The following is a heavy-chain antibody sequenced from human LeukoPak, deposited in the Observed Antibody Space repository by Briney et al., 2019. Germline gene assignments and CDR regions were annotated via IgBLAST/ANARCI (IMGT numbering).Heavy chain of an antibody. Sequence: ASVKVSCKASGYTFTSYGISWVRQAPGQGLEWMGWISAYNGNTKYAQKLQDRVTMTTDTSTTTAYMEVRSLTSDDTAVYYCARGSAMAQKQLVRHFDSWGQGTLVIASS. D-gene: IGHD6-6*01. J-gene: IGHJ4*02. CDR1: GYTFTSYG. V-gene: IGHV1-18*01. CDR3: ARGSAMAQKQLVRHFDS. CDR2: ISAYNGNT.